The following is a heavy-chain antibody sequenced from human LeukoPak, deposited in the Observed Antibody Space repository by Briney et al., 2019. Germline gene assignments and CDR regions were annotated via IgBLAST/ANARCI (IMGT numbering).Heavy chain of an antibody. CDR2: ISSSSSYT. J-gene: IGHJ4*02. CDR1: GFTFSSYS. D-gene: IGHD2-21*02. CDR3: ARGCGGDCYPFRDY. Sequence: GGSLRLSCAASGFTFSSYSMNWVRQAPGKGPEWVSSISSSSSYTYYADSVKGRFTISRDNAKNSLYLQMSSLSAEDTAVYYCARGCGGDCYPFRDYWGQGTLVTVSS. V-gene: IGHV3-21*06.